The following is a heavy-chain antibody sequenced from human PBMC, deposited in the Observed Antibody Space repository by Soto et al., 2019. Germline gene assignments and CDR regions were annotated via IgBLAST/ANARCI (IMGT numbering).Heavy chain of an antibody. D-gene: IGHD6-13*01. J-gene: IGHJ6*02. CDR2: ISYDGSNK. CDR3: ARTRTGYSSSWYPPATFYYYYYGMDV. Sequence: GGSLRLSCAASGFTFSSYAMHWVRQAPGKGLEWVAVISYDGSNKYYADSVKGRFTISRDNSKNTLYLQMNSLRAEDTAVYYCARTRTGYSSSWYPPATFYYYYYGMDVWGQGTTVTVSS. CDR1: GFTFSSYA. V-gene: IGHV3-30-3*01.